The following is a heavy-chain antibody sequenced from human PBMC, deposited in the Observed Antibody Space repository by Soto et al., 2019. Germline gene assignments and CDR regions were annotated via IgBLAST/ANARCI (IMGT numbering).Heavy chain of an antibody. CDR3: TIVRVADSALDH. Sequence: GSLRLSCGGSGFIFSNNGMHWVSQTPGKGLEWVAFMSYDGSDTFYADSVKGRFTISRDNSKNTLFLHMSNLRAEDTAMYYCTIVRVADSALDHWGQGTLVTVSS. CDR2: MSYDGSDT. J-gene: IGHJ4*02. CDR1: GFIFSNNG. D-gene: IGHD3-10*02. V-gene: IGHV3-30*02.